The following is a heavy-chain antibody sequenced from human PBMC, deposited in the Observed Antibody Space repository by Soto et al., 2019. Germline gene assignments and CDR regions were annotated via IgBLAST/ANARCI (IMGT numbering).Heavy chain of an antibody. Sequence: GGSLRLSCAAFGLTLSTSSMNWVRQAPGRGLEWISYIRRHTSVTAYADSVKGRFTISRDSAKNTLYLQMKSLRVEDTALYYCAKDGGWSLAVAGLFDYWGPGTQVTVSS. CDR3: AKDGGWSLAVAGLFDY. CDR1: GLTLSTSS. D-gene: IGHD6-19*01. V-gene: IGHV3-48*01. CDR2: IRRHTSVT. J-gene: IGHJ4*02.